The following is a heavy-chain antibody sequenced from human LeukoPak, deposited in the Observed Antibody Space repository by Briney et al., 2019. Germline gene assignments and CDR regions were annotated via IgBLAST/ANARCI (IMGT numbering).Heavy chain of an antibody. V-gene: IGHV3-30-3*01. Sequence: GGSLRLSCAASGFTFSSYAMHWVRQAPGKGLEWVAVISYDGSNKYYADSVKGRFTISRDNSKNTLYLQMNSLRAEDTAVYYCARSPRYSSGWSLAYFDYWGQGTLVTVSS. J-gene: IGHJ4*02. CDR2: ISYDGSNK. CDR1: GFTFSSYA. CDR3: ARSPRYSSGWSLAYFDY. D-gene: IGHD6-19*01.